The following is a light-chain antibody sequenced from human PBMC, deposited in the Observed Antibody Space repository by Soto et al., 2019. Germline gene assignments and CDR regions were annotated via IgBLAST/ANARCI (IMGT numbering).Light chain of an antibody. J-gene: IGLJ2*01. V-gene: IGLV2-14*01. CDR2: DVT. CDR1: SSDVGGYNY. CDR3: SSYTSSSTLV. Sequence: QSALTQPASVSGSPGQSITISCTGTSSDVGGYNYVSWYQQPPGIAPKLLIYDVTNRPSGVSNRFSGSKSGNTASLTISGLQDEDEADYYCSSYTSSSTLVFGGGTKLTVL.